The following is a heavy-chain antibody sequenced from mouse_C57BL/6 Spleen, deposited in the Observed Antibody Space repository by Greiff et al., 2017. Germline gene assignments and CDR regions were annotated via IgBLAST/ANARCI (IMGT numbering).Heavy chain of an antibody. CDR3: ARSWDYCGSSSPWFAC. CDR2: IYPSDSET. CDR1: GYTFTSYW. V-gene: IGHV1-61*01. D-gene: IGHD1-1*01. J-gene: IGHJ3*01. Sequence: QVQLQQPGAELVRPGSSVKLSCKASGYTFTSYWMAWVKQRPGQGLEWIGNIYPSDSETHYNQKFKDKATLTVDKSSSTAYMQLSSLTSEDSAVYYCARSWDYCGSSSPWFACWGQGPLVTAAA.